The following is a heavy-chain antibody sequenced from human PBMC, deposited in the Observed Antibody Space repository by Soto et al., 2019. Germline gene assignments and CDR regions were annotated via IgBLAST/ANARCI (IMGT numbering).Heavy chain of an antibody. CDR3: AKSGCSSTSCYEKASYYYYAMDV. CDR2: ISGGETST. CDR1: GFTFSSLW. Sequence: GGSLRLSCATSGFTFSSLWMHWVRQAPGEGLAFVARISGGETSTDYADSVKGRFTISRDNSKNTLYLQMNSLRAEDTAVYYCAKSGCSSTSCYEKASYYYYAMDVWGQGSTVTVSS. V-gene: IGHV3-23*01. J-gene: IGHJ6*02. D-gene: IGHD2-2*01.